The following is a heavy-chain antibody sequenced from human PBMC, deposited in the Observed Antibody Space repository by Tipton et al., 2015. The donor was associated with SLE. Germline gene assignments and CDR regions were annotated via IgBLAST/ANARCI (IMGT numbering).Heavy chain of an antibody. J-gene: IGHJ4*02. CDR3: AREAAAGTGRYLDY. D-gene: IGHD6-13*01. CDR1: GGSISSGSYY. V-gene: IGHV4-61*02. Sequence: LRLSCTVSGGSISSGSYYWGLIRQPPGKGLEWIGRINSSGNTNYNASLKSRVTMSVDTSKNQFSMNLSSVNAADTAVYYCAREAAAGTGRYLDYWGQGSLVTVSS. CDR2: INSSGNT.